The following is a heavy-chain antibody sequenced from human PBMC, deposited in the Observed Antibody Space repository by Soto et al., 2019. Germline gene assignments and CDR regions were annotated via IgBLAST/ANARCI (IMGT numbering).Heavy chain of an antibody. V-gene: IGHV1-18*01. CDR2: ISAYNGNT. D-gene: IGHD3-10*01. CDR1: GVTFTNYA. CDR3: ASGWFGEFVYYFDY. Sequence: QVQLVQSGAEVKKPGASVKVSCKASGVTFTNYAINWVRQAPGQGLEWMGWISAYNGNTNYAQKLQGRVTMTTDTSTSTAYMELRSLRSDDTAVYYCASGWFGEFVYYFDYWGQGTLVTFSS. J-gene: IGHJ4*02.